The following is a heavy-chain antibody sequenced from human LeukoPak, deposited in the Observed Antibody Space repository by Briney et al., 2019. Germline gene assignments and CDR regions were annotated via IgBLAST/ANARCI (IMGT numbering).Heavy chain of an antibody. CDR3: TRHIYYEDGFDY. CDR2: IRANAYGGTT. D-gene: IGHD3-22*01. Sequence: GGSLRLSCTASGFTFGDYPMSWVRQAPGKGLEWIGFIRANAYGGTTEYAASVKGRFTISRDDSKNTAYLQMNSLKTEVTAVYYCTRHIYYEDGFDYWGQGTLVTVSS. CDR1: GFTFGDYP. J-gene: IGHJ4*02. V-gene: IGHV3-49*04.